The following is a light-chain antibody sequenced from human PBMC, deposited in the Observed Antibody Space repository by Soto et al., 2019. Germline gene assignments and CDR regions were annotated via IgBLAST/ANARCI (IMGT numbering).Light chain of an antibody. CDR3: QIWDTGIVV. CDR1: SGHGNYV. Sequence: QPVLPQSPSASASLGAAVKLSCTLSSGHGNYVIAWHQQQPEKGPRYLVKVKSDGSHNKGDGIPDRFSGSSSGAERYLVISSLQSEDEADYYCQIWDTGIVVFGGGTKLTVL. V-gene: IGLV4-69*01. J-gene: IGLJ2*01. CDR2: VKSDGSH.